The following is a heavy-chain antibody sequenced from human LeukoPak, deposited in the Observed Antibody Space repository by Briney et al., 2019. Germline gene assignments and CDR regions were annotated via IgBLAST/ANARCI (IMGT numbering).Heavy chain of an antibody. V-gene: IGHV3-7*03. Sequence: GGSLRLSCAASGFTFSSYWMSWVRQAPGKGLEWVASIKEDGSEKKYVDSVKGRLTISRDNAKNSLYLQMNSLRAEDTAVYYCARESVFCAFDIWGQGTMVTVSS. CDR1: GFTFSSYW. J-gene: IGHJ3*02. CDR2: IKEDGSEK. CDR3: ARESVFCAFDI. D-gene: IGHD2/OR15-2a*01.